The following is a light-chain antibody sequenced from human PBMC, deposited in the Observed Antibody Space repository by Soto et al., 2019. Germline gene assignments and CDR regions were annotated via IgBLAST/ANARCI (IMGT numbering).Light chain of an antibody. CDR3: QQYGISPRT. CDR2: AAS. Sequence: EIVLTQSPGTLSLSPGERATLSCRASRSVSSSDLAWYQQKPGQAPRLLIYAASSRATGIPDRFSGGGSGTDFTLTISRLEPEDVAVYYCQQYGISPRTFGQGTKVEIK. V-gene: IGKV3-20*01. CDR1: RSVSSSD. J-gene: IGKJ1*01.